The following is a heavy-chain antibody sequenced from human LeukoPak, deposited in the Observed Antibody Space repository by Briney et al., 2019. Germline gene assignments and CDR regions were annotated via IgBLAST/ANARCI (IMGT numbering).Heavy chain of an antibody. CDR2: IYYSGST. CDR1: GGSISSYY. D-gene: IGHD3-10*01. V-gene: IGHV4-59*01. CDR3: ARAPSWFGEYYYYYGMDV. Sequence: SETLSLTCTVSGGSISSYYWSWIRQPPGKGLEWIGHIYYSGSTNYNPSLKSRVTISVDTSKNQFSLKLSSVTAADTAVYYCARAPSWFGEYYYYYGMDVWGQGTTVTVSS. J-gene: IGHJ6*02.